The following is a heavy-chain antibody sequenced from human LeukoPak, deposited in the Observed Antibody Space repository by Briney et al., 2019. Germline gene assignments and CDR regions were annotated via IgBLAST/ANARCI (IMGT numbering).Heavy chain of an antibody. Sequence: SQTLSLTCAISGDSVSNNSAAWNWIRQSPSRGLEWLGRTYYRSKWYNDYAVSVKSRITINPDTSKNQFSLQLNSVTPEDTAVYYCAGELNDREWGRGSDIWGQGTMVTVSS. V-gene: IGHV6-1*01. CDR2: TYYRSKWYN. CDR1: GDSVSNNSAA. J-gene: IGHJ3*02. CDR3: AGELNDREWGRGSDI. D-gene: IGHD3-16*01.